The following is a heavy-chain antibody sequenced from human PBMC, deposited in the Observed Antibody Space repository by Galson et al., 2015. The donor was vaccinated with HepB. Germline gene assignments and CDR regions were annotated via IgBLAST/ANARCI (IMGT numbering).Heavy chain of an antibody. D-gene: IGHD4-23*01. V-gene: IGHV4-59*01. CDR2: VSFRGST. CDR3: ARSRIGYGGNMGLFDF. CDR1: GGAISNSY. Sequence: SETLSLTCTVSGGAISNSYWAWIRQPPGKGLQWIGHVSFRGSTTYNPSLKSRVTTSLDTSKSHVSLKVTSVTAADTAVYFCARSRIGYGGNMGLFDFWGQGALVTVSS. J-gene: IGHJ4*02.